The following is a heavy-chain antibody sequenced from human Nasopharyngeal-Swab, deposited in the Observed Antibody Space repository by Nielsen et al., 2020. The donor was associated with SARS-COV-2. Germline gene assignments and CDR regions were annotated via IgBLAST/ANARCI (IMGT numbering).Heavy chain of an antibody. Sequence: VRQAPGQGLEWMGIINPSGGSTSYAQKFQGRVTMTRDTSTSTVYMELSSLRSEDTAGYYCAIPRRPTVTTDPFDYWGQGTLVTVSS. CDR2: INPSGGST. V-gene: IGHV1-46*01. CDR3: AIPRRPTVTTDPFDY. D-gene: IGHD4-17*01. J-gene: IGHJ4*02.